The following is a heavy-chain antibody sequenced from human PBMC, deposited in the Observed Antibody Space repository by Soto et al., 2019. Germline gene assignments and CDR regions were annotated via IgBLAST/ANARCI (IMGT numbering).Heavy chain of an antibody. J-gene: IGHJ4*02. D-gene: IGHD3-3*01. CDR2: IIPIFGTA. Sequence: GASVKVSCKASGGTFSSYAISWVRQAPGQGLEWMGGIIPIFGTANYAQKFQGRVTITADESTSTAYMELSSLRSEDTAVYYCAISFWSGTYYFDYWGQGTLVTVSS. CDR3: AISFWSGTYYFDY. V-gene: IGHV1-69*13. CDR1: GGTFSSYA.